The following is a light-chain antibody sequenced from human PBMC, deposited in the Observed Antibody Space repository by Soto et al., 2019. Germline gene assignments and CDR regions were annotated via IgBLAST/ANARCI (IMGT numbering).Light chain of an antibody. J-gene: IGLJ1*01. V-gene: IGLV1-40*01. Sequence: QSVLTQPPSVSGSPGQRVTISCTGSSSNIGAGYDAHWYQQLPGTAPKRHIYGSSNRPSGVPDRFSGSKSGTSASLAITGLQPEDEADYSCQSYDSSLGGNYVFGTGTKLTVL. CDR2: GSS. CDR1: SSNIGAGYD. CDR3: QSYDSSLGGNYV.